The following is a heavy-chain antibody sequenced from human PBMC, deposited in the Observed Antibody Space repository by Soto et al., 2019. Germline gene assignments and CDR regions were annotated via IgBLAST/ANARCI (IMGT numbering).Heavy chain of an antibody. CDR3: AKMTNYRLLSDAFDI. CDR1: GFTFSSYA. D-gene: IGHD3-3*01. Sequence: GGSLRLSCAASGFTFSSYAMSWVRQAPGKGLEWVSAISGSGGSTYYAESVRGRFTISRDNSKNSLYLQMNSLRTEDTALYYCAKMTNYRLLSDAFDIWGQGTMVTVSS. CDR2: ISGSGGST. V-gene: IGHV3-23*01. J-gene: IGHJ3*02.